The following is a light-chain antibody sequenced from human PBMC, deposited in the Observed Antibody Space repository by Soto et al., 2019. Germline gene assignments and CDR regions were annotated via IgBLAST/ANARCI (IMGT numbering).Light chain of an antibody. CDR2: AAS. CDR3: LQDYNYPRT. CDR1: QNIRNA. Sequence: AVPMTQSPPSLSASVGDRVTLVCRASQNIRNALGWYQQKPGSAPQLLIYAASNLQTGVPSRFSGSGSGTDFTLTISSLQPEDFATYYCLQDYNYPRTFGQGTKVEIK. J-gene: IGKJ1*01. V-gene: IGKV1-6*02.